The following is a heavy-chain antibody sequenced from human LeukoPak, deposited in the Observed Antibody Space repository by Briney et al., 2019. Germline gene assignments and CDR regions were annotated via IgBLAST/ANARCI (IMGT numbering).Heavy chain of an antibody. Sequence: SETLSLTCTVSGGSISGYYWSWIRQPAGKGLEWIGRIYTSGSTNYNPSLKSRVTMSVDTSKNQFSLKLSSVTAADTAVYYCARDTKFDILTGYYTPHFDYWGQGTLVTVSS. CDR3: ARDTKFDILTGYYTPHFDY. CDR2: IYTSGST. V-gene: IGHV4-4*07. J-gene: IGHJ4*02. D-gene: IGHD3-9*01. CDR1: GGSISGYY.